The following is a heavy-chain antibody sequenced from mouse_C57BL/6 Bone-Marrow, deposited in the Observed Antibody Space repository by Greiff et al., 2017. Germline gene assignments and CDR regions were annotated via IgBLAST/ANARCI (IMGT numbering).Heavy chain of an antibody. Sequence: QVQLQQSGAELVKPGASVKLSCKASGYTFTSYWMHWVKQRPGRGLEWIGRIDPDSGGTKYNEKFKGKATLTVDKASSTAYMQLSSLTSEDSAVYYCARRDYYCICYAMDYWGQGTSVTVSS. J-gene: IGHJ4*01. V-gene: IGHV1-72*01. D-gene: IGHD1-1*01. CDR1: GYTFTSYW. CDR3: ARRDYYCICYAMDY. CDR2: IDPDSGGT.